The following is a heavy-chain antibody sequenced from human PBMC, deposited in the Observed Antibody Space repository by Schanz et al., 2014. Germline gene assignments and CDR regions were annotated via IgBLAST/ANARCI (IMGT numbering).Heavy chain of an antibody. J-gene: IGHJ4*02. V-gene: IGHV3-64*04. Sequence: VQLVESGGYLVQPGGSLRLSCSASGFTFSSYAMHWVRQASGKGLEYVSAITRSGGGTYYSDSVKRRFTISRDNSKNTLYLQMNTLRAEDTAVYYCARDRGYCSGGSCLTFDYWGQGTLVTVSS. CDR1: GFTFSSYA. CDR2: ITRSGGGT. D-gene: IGHD2-15*01. CDR3: ARDRGYCSGGSCLTFDY.